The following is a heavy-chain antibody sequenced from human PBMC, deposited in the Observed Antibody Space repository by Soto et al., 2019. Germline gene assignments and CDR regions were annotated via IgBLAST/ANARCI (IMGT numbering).Heavy chain of an antibody. Sequence: ASVKVSCKAYGYTFTDYYMHWVRQAPGQGLEWMGWINPNSGDKRYAQKFQVRVTMTRDTSINTAYMEMSSLRSDDTAVYYCARGYILTGPSHPLDLWGQATLVTVS. V-gene: IGHV1-2*02. CDR3: ARGYILTGPSHPLDL. CDR2: INPNSGDK. J-gene: IGHJ4*02. CDR1: GYTFTDYY. D-gene: IGHD3-9*01.